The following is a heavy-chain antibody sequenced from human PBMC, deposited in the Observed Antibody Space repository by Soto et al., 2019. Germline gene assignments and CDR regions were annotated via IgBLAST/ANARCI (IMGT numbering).Heavy chain of an antibody. D-gene: IGHD1-26*01. CDR1: GGSISSYY. CDR2: IYYSGST. V-gene: IGHV4-59*01. CDR3: AREVSYPGWFDP. J-gene: IGHJ5*02. Sequence: PSETLSLTCTVSGGSISSYYWSWIRQPPGKGLEWIGYIYYSGSTNYNPSLKSRVTISVDTSKNQFSLKLSSVTAADTAAYYCAREVSYPGWFDPWGQGTLVTVSS.